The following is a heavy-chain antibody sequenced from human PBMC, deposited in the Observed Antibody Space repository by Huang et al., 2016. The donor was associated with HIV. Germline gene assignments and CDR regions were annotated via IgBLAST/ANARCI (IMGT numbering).Heavy chain of an antibody. CDR3: AITHMLKGSFDY. CDR1: GYNFITHW. V-gene: IGHV5-51*03. D-gene: IGHD3-16*01. J-gene: IGHJ4*02. Sequence: EVQLVQSGAEVKKAGESLKISCKGSGYNFITHWIVWVRQMPGKGLEWIGTIYPADSDARYIPSFQGQVTMSADKSISTAYLQWSSLKASDTAMYYCAITHMLKGSFDYWGQGTLVTVSS. CDR2: IYPADSDA.